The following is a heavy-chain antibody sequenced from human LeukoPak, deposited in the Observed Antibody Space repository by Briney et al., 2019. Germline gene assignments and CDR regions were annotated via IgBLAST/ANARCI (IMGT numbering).Heavy chain of an antibody. V-gene: IGHV1-2*02. CDR3: ARDLARWTFDY. D-gene: IGHD4-23*01. CDR1: GYTFTSYY. J-gene: IGHJ4*02. Sequence: GSVSVSCKASGYTFTSYYMHWVRQAPGQGREGMGWISPNSGGTNYAQKFQGRVTMTRDTSISTAYMEVSRLRSDDTAVYYCARDLARWTFDYWGQGTLVTVSS. CDR2: ISPNSGGT.